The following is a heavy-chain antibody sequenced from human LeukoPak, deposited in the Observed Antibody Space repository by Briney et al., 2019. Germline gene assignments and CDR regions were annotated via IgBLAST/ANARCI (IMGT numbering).Heavy chain of an antibody. CDR1: GYTFTDYY. Sequence: ASVKVSCKASGYTFTDYYMHWVRQAPGQGLEWMGWINPNSGGTNYAQKFQGRVTMTRDTSISTAYMELSRLTSDDTAVYYCARGVAGPYYYYYMDVWGRGTTVTVTS. CDR3: ARGVAGPYYYYYMDV. D-gene: IGHD6-19*01. V-gene: IGHV1-2*02. CDR2: INPNSGGT. J-gene: IGHJ6*03.